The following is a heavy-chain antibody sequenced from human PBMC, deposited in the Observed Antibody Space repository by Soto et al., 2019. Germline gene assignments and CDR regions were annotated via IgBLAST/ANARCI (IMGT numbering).Heavy chain of an antibody. CDR3: ARGLHQSRRRGYYYGMDV. D-gene: IGHD2-2*01. CDR2: INHSGST. CDR1: GGSFSGYY. J-gene: IGHJ6*02. Sequence: QVQLQQWGAGLLKPSETLSLTCAVYGGSFSGYYWSWIRQPPGKGLEWIGEINHSGSTNYNPSLKSRVTISVDTSKNQFSLKLSSVTAADTAVYYCARGLHQSRRRGYYYGMDVWGQGTTVTVSS. V-gene: IGHV4-34*01.